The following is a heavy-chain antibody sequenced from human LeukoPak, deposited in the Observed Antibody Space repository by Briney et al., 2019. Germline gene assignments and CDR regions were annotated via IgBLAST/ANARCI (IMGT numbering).Heavy chain of an antibody. CDR2: ISRNSGSM. CDR1: GFTSNDYA. Sequence: GRSLRLSCEGSGFTSNDYAMCWVRQAPGKGLGWVSGISRNSGSMGYADSVKGGFTISRDTTRNSLYLRMNRLWDEDTARYYWAKDTGTSWREDHFDYWGQGILVTVSS. D-gene: IGHD3-3*01. V-gene: IGHV3-9*02. CDR3: AKDTGTSWREDHFDY. J-gene: IGHJ4*02.